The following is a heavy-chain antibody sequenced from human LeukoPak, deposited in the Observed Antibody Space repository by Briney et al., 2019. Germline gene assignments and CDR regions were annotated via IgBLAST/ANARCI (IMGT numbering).Heavy chain of an antibody. J-gene: IGHJ4*02. CDR2: IYYSGST. Sequence: PSQTLSLTCTVSGGSISSGDYYWSSIRQPPGKGLEWIGYIYYSGSTYYNPSLKSRVTISVDTSKNQFSLKLSSVTAADTAVYYCARVQYYYDSSGYAFEYWGQGTLVTVSS. CDR1: GGSISSGDYY. CDR3: ARVQYYYDSSGYAFEY. V-gene: IGHV4-30-4*08. D-gene: IGHD3-22*01.